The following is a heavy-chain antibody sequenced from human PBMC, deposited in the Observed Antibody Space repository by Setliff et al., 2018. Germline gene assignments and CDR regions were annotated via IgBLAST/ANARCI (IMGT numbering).Heavy chain of an antibody. Sequence: ASVKVSCKASGYIFTSYGFSWVRQAPGQGLEWMGWISTYNGKTNYAQKFQGRVTMTTDTSTSTAYMELRSLRSDDTAVYYCARDLDYQYYYDSSGRDAFDIWGKGTRVTVSS. V-gene: IGHV1-18*01. CDR3: ARDLDYQYYYDSSGRDAFDI. CDR1: GYIFTSYG. J-gene: IGHJ3*02. CDR2: ISTYNGKT. D-gene: IGHD3-22*01.